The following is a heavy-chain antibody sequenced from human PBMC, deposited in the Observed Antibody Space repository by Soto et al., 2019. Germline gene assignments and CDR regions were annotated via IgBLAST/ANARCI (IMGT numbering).Heavy chain of an antibody. CDR1: GYTFTSYD. Sequence: ASVKVSCKASGYTFTSYDINWVRQATGQGLEWMGWMNPNSGNTGYAQKFQGRVTMTRNTSISTAYMELSSLRSEDTAVYYCARALKVCTNGVCYYYYYYMDVWGKGTTVTVSS. D-gene: IGHD2-8*01. CDR3: ARALKVCTNGVCYYYYYYMDV. CDR2: MNPNSGNT. J-gene: IGHJ6*03. V-gene: IGHV1-8*01.